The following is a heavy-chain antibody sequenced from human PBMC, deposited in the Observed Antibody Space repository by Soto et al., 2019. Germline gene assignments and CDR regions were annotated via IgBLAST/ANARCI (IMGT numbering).Heavy chain of an antibody. Sequence: QVQLVESGGGVVQPGRSLRLSCAASGFSFSSYGMHWVRQAPGKGLEWAAVILDDGSDKDYTDAVKGRFTISRDNSKNTLYLEMNSLRAEDTAVYYCARDDDYGDNGLDYWGQGTLVTVSS. J-gene: IGHJ4*02. D-gene: IGHD4-17*01. CDR2: ILDDGSDK. V-gene: IGHV3-33*01. CDR1: GFSFSSYG. CDR3: ARDDDYGDNGLDY.